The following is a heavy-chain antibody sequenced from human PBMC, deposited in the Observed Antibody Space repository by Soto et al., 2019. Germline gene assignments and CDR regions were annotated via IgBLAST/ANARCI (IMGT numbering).Heavy chain of an antibody. CDR3: ATGMDV. CDR1: GFIFTNAW. CDR2: IKSKSAGGAT. V-gene: IGHV3-15*07. Sequence: GGSLRLSCAGSGFIFTNAWMNWVRQAPGKGPEWVGRIKSKSAGGATDYAVDVKGRFTVSRDDSKNQAYLQMNSLRIEDTAVYYCATGMDVWGQGTTVTVSS. J-gene: IGHJ6*02.